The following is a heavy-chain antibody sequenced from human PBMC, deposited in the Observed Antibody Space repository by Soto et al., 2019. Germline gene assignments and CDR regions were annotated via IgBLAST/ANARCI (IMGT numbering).Heavy chain of an antibody. CDR3: ATSYDSGFDP. CDR1: GYSFTTYD. V-gene: IGHV1-18*04. D-gene: IGHD3-3*01. CDR2: ISPYNGNT. Sequence: ASVKVSCKASGYSFTTYDISWLRQAPGQGLEWMGRISPYNGNTNYAQNFQDRVTMTADTSSSTAYMELGGLRSDDTAIYYCATSYDSGFDPWGQGTLVTVSS. J-gene: IGHJ5*02.